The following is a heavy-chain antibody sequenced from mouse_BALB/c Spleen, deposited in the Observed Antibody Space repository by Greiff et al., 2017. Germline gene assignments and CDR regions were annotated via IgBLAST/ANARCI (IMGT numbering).Heavy chain of an antibody. J-gene: IGHJ2*01. D-gene: IGHD1-1*01. V-gene: IGHV14-3*02. CDR2: IDPANGNT. CDR1: GFNIKDTY. CDR3: ARDSSYGFDY. Sequence: EVKLQQSGAELVKPGASVKLSCTASGFNIKDTYMHWVKQRPEQGLEWIGRIDPANGNTKYDPKFQGKATITADTSSNTAYLQLSSLTSEDTAVYYCARDSSYGFDYWGQGTTLTVSS.